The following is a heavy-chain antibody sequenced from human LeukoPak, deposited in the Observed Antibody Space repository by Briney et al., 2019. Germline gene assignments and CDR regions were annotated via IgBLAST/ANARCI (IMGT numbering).Heavy chain of an antibody. CDR2: ISYDGSNK. CDR1: GFTFSSYA. D-gene: IGHD6-13*01. J-gene: IGHJ3*02. Sequence: PGGSLRLSCAASGFTFSSYAMHWVRQAPGKGLEWVAVISYDGSNKYYADSVKGRFTISRDNSKNTLYLQMNSLRAEDTAVYYCARSGYSSSWYDDAFDIWGQGTMVTVSS. V-gene: IGHV3-30-3*01. CDR3: ARSGYSSSWYDDAFDI.